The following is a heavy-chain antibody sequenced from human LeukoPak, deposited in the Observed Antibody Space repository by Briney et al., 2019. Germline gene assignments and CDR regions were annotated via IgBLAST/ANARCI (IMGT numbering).Heavy chain of an antibody. J-gene: IGHJ4*02. CDR3: ARLLAGCPGGRCRAHFDY. CDR2: FYYSGST. Sequence: SETLSLTCSVSGDSIGGNYWSWMRQLPGKGLEWIAYFYYSGSTKYNPSLKSRVTMSVDTSKNQFSLNLRSVTAADTAVYYCARLLAGCPGGRCRAHFDYWGQGTLVTVSS. D-gene: IGHD2-15*01. V-gene: IGHV4-59*01. CDR1: GDSIGGNY.